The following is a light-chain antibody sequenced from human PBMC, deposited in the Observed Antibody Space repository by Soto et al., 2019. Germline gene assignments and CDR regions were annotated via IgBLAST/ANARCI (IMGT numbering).Light chain of an antibody. CDR1: SSDVGGYNY. V-gene: IGLV2-14*01. J-gene: IGLJ2*01. Sequence: QSALTQPASVSGSPGQSITISCTGTSSDVGGYNYVSWYQQHPGIAPKLMISEVSNRPSGASNRFSGSKSGNTASLTISGLQAEDEADYYCSSYTSSSTLVFGGGTQLTVL. CDR2: EVS. CDR3: SSYTSSSTLV.